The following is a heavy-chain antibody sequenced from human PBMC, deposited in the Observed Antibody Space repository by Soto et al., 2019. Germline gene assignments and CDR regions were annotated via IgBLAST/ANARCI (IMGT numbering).Heavy chain of an antibody. D-gene: IGHD2-15*01. CDR3: VRCDKGGFDL. Sequence: EVQLVESEGGLVQRGGSLRLSCAASGFTFNYYWMHWVRQAPGQGLVWVSHIHSDGSTTTYADSVKGRFTISRDNAKNTLYLQRNSLRAEDTAVYYCVRCDKGGFDLWGQGTTVTVSS. V-gene: IGHV3-74*01. J-gene: IGHJ3*01. CDR1: GFTFNYYW. CDR2: IHSDGSTT.